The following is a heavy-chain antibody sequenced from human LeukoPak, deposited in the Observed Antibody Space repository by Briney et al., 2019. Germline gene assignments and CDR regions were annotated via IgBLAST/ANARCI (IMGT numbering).Heavy chain of an antibody. CDR1: GYTFTSYG. V-gene: IGHV1-18*01. Sequence: GASVKVSCKASGYTFTSYGISWVRQAPGQGLEWMGWISAYNGNTNYAQKLQGRVTMTTDTSTSTAYMELRSLRSDDTAVYYCATSRDYDFWSGYQDYFDYWGQGTLVTVSS. CDR2: ISAYNGNT. CDR3: ATSRDYDFWSGYQDYFDY. D-gene: IGHD3-3*01. J-gene: IGHJ4*02.